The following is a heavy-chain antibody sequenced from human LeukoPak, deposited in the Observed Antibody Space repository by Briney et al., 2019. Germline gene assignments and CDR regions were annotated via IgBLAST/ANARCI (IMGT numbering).Heavy chain of an antibody. CDR2: ICSSGSTI. CDR3: ARDVSEAGQNWFDP. Sequence: GGSLRLSCAASGFTFRRYEMHWVRQAPGKGLVWVSYICSSGSTIYYGDSVKGRFTISRDNAKNSLYLQMNSLRAEDTAVYYCARDVSEAGQNWFDPWGQGTVVTVSS. V-gene: IGHV3-48*03. CDR1: GFTFRRYE. J-gene: IGHJ5*02. D-gene: IGHD1-14*01.